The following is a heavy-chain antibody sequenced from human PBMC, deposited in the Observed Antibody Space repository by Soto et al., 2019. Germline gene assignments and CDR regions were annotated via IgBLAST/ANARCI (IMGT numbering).Heavy chain of an antibody. CDR1: GGFVSSGSYY. J-gene: IGHJ3*02. D-gene: IGHD1-1*01. CDR3: ARVERGTATTVVDAFDI. V-gene: IGHV4-34*01. CDR2: MSHSGGT. Sequence: QVQLQQWDAGLLKPSETLSLTCAVYGGFVSSGSYYWSWIRQPPGKGLEWIGEMSHSGGTHFNPSLKSRVTISVDTAKNQFSLKMSSVTAADTALYYCARVERGTATTVVDAFDICGPGTMVTVSS.